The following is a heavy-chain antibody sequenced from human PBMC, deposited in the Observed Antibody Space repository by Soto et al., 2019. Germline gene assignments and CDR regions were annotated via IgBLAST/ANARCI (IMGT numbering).Heavy chain of an antibody. CDR3: VKDWTGNKCPCLDV. J-gene: IGHJ6*02. CDR2: ISGDGKST. CDR1: GFTFNAHA. D-gene: IGHD2-8*02. V-gene: IGHV3-23*01. Sequence: EVEVLESGGGLQQPGGSLRLSCVASGFTFNAHAMTWVRQGPGVGLEWTSSISGDGKSTYYADSVKGRFTVSRGNSKNTLTLQMNSLRVEDTATYYCVKDWTGNKCPCLDVWGQGTTVTVSS.